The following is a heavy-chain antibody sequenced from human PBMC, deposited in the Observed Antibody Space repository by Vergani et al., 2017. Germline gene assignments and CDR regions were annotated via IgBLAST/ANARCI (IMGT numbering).Heavy chain of an antibody. J-gene: IGHJ6*02. D-gene: IGHD3-3*01. V-gene: IGHV4-59*01. CDR3: ARPYYDVWSGFGSMDV. Sequence: QVQLQESGPGLVKPSETLSLTCTVSGGSISSYYWSWIRQPPGKGLEWIGYIYYSGSTNYNPSLKSRVTISVDTSKNQFSLKLSSVTAAATAVYYCARPYYDVWSGFGSMDVWGQGTTVTVSS. CDR1: GGSISSYY. CDR2: IYYSGST.